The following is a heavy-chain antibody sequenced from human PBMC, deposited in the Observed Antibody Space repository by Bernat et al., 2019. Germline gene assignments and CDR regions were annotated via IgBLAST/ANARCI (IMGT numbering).Heavy chain of an antibody. CDR1: GYTFISYY. Sequence: QVQLVQSGAEVEKPGASVKVSCKASGYTFISYYIHWVRQAPGQAPGQGLEWLGMISPSGGATSYAQKFRGRVTMTRDTSTSTVFMGLSSVRSEDTAVYYCVRSSPSMAARPSGVDAFDIWGQGTMVTVSS. J-gene: IGHJ3*02. CDR3: VRSSPSMAARPSGVDAFDI. CDR2: ISPSGGAT. D-gene: IGHD6-6*01. V-gene: IGHV1-46*01.